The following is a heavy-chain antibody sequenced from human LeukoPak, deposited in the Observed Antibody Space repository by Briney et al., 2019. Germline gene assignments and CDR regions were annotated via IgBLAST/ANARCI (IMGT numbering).Heavy chain of an antibody. V-gene: IGHV3-74*01. CDR1: GFTFSSYW. CDR3: ARGGPLTGYSY. J-gene: IGHJ4*02. Sequence: GGSLRLSCAASGFTFSSYWMHWVRQAPGKGLVWVSRINSDGSSTSYADSVKGRFTISRDNAKNSLYLQMNSLRAEDTAVYYCARGGPLTGYSYWGQGTLVTVSS. CDR2: INSDGSST. D-gene: IGHD3-9*01.